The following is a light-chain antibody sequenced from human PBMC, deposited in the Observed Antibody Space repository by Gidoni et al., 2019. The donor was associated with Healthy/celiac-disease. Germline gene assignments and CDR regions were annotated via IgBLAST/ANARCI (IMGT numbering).Light chain of an antibody. V-gene: IGKV1-39*01. J-gene: IGKJ4*01. CDR3: QQSYSTPLT. Sequence: DIQLTQSPSSLSASVGDRVTITCRASQSISSYLNWYQQKPGKAHKLLIYAASSSQSWVPARFSGSGSGTDFTLTISSLQPEDFATYYCQQSYSTPLTFGGGTKVESK. CDR2: AAS. CDR1: QSISSY.